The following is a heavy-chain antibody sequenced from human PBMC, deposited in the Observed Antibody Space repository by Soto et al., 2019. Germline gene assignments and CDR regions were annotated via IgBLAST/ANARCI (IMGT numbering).Heavy chain of an antibody. V-gene: IGHV4-30-4*01. CDR1: GDSMGSGDYY. D-gene: IGHD3-10*01. Sequence: QVQLQESGPGLVKPSQTLSLTCTVSGDSMGSGDYYWTWIRQPPGKGLGWIGYLYYIGTTFYNPSLESRVNISIDTSKNHFSLRLTSVTAADTAVYYCSRGSTYYGFLTWGQGTLVTVSS. CDR3: SRGSTYYGFLT. J-gene: IGHJ5*02. CDR2: LYYIGTT.